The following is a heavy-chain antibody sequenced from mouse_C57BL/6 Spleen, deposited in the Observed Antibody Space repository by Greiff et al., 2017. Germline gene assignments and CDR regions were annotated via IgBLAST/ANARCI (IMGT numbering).Heavy chain of an antibody. CDR1: GFTFSDYG. D-gene: IGHD3-1*01. Sequence: EVKLVESGGGSVKPGGSLKLSCAASGFTFSDYGMHWVRQAPEKGLEWVAYISSGSSTINYADTVKGRFTISSDNAKNTLYLQMTSLRSEDTAMYYCARPRTEGYYFDDWGQGTTLTASS. J-gene: IGHJ2*01. CDR2: ISSGSSTI. V-gene: IGHV5-17*01. CDR3: ARPRTEGYYFDD.